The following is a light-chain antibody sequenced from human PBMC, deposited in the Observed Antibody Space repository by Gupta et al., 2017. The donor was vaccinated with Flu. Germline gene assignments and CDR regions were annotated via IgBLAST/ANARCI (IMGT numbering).Light chain of an antibody. CDR2: WAS. J-gene: IGKJ2*01. V-gene: IGKV4-1*01. CDR3: QQYHSIPYT. Sequence: DIVMTQSPDSLAVSLGERATINCKSSQSLLYSSNNKNYLAWYQQKPGQPPKLLIYWASTRESGVPDRFSGSGSGTDFSLTISSLQDEDVAVYHCQQYHSIPYTFGQGTKLEIK. CDR1: QSLLYSSNNKNY.